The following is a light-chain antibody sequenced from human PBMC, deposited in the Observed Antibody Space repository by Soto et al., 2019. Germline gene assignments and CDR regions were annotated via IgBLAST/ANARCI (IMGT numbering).Light chain of an antibody. CDR3: QQYKDWPTT. CDR2: SAS. CDR1: QTLDSM. Sequence: IVLTQSPATLSVSPGERATLSCWASQTLDSMVAWYQQKFGQAHRILIYSASARATGVPARFSGYGSGTDFTLTISSLQSEDLGVYYCQQYKDWPTTFGQGTKVDIK. J-gene: IGKJ1*01. V-gene: IGKV3-15*01.